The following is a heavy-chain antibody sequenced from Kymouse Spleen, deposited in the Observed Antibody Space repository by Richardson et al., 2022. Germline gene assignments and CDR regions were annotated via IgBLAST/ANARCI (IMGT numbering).Heavy chain of an antibody. CDR2: IWYDGSNK. J-gene: IGHJ6*02. V-gene: IGHV3-33*01. CDR3: ARKEYYDILTGYYYYGMDV. D-gene: IGHD3-9*01. Sequence: QVQLVESGGGVVQPGRSLRLSCAASGFTFSSYGMHWVRQAPGKGLEWVAVIWYDGSNKYYADSVKGRFTISRDNSKNTLYLQMNSLRAEDTAVYYCARKEYYDILTGYYYYGMDVWGQGTTVTVSS. CDR1: GFTFSSYG.